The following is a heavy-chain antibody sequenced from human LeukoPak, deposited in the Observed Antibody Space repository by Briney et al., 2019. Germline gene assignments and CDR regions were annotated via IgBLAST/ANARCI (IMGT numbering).Heavy chain of an antibody. V-gene: IGHV4-34*01. Sequence: PSETLSLTCAVYSGSFSGYYWTWFRQPPGKGLEWIGEFNHNWGAKYNPSLKSRVTISVDTSNNHLSLSLNSVTTADTAVYYCARLGKSYWDYWGHGILVTVFS. J-gene: IGHJ4*01. CDR2: FNHNWGA. CDR3: ARLGKSYWDY. CDR1: SGSFSGYY. D-gene: IGHD3-10*01.